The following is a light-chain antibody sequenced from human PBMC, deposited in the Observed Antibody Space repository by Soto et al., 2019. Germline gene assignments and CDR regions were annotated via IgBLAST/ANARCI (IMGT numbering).Light chain of an antibody. Sequence: EIVLKQSPGTLSLSPGERATLSCRASQSVNNYLAWYQQKPGQAPRLLIYDASNRDTGIPPRFSGSGSGTDFTLTISSLEPEDSAVYYCQQRGTWPWLTFGGGTRVEI. CDR3: QQRGTWPWLT. V-gene: IGKV3-11*01. J-gene: IGKJ4*01. CDR1: QSVNNY. CDR2: DAS.